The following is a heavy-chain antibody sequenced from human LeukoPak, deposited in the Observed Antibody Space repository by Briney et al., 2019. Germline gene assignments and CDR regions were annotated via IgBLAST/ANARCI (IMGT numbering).Heavy chain of an antibody. CDR3: ARDPYSGNYGNYYYYYMDV. CDR2: ITSSGTYI. Sequence: GGSLRLSCATSGFTSNNYNMNWVRQAPGRALEWVSSITSSGTYIFYADSVKGRFTISRDNAKNSLYLQMNSLGPEDTAVYYCARDPYSGNYGNYYYYYMDVWGKGTTVTISS. CDR1: GFTSNNYN. D-gene: IGHD1-26*01. V-gene: IGHV3-21*01. J-gene: IGHJ6*03.